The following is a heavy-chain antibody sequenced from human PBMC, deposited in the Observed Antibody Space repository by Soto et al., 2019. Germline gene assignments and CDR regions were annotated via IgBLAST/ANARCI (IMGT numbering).Heavy chain of an antibody. J-gene: IGHJ5*02. Sequence: XSVKVSCKASAYTFTSYAMHWVRQAPGQRLEWMGWINAGNGNTKYSQKFQGRVTITRDTSASTAYMELSSLRSEDTAVYYCARDWRIAAHNWFDPWGQGTLVTVSS. CDR1: AYTFTSYA. V-gene: IGHV1-3*01. CDR2: INAGNGNT. D-gene: IGHD6-13*01. CDR3: ARDWRIAAHNWFDP.